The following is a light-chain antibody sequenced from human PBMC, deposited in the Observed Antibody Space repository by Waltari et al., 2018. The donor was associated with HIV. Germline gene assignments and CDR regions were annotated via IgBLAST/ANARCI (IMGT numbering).Light chain of an antibody. CDR3: QSADSTGSYPDV. CDR1: ALPKQY. V-gene: IGLV3-25*03. J-gene: IGLJ1*01. Sequence: SYELTQPPSVSVSPGQTARITCSGDALPKQYAYWYQQKPGQAPLLVIYKDNERPSGIPERFSGSSSGTTVTLTVSGVHTEDEADYYCQSADSTGSYPDVFGTVTKVTVL. CDR2: KDN.